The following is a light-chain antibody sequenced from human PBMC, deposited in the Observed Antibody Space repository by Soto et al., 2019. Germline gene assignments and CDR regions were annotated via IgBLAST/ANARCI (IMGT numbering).Light chain of an antibody. CDR3: QQYGSSPPMYT. V-gene: IGKV3-20*01. CDR2: GAS. CDR1: QSVSSSY. J-gene: IGKJ2*01. Sequence: EIVLTQSPGTLSLSPGERATLSCRASQSVSSSYLAWYQQKPGQAPRLLIYGASSRATGIPDRFSGSGSQTDFTLTISSLEPEDFAVYFCQQYGSSPPMYTFGQGTKLEIK.